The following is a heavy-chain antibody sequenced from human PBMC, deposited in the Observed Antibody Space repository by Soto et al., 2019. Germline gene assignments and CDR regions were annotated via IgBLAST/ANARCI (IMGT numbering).Heavy chain of an antibody. Sequence: EVQLVESGGGLVQPGGSLRLSCAASGFTFSSYWMSWVRQAPGKGLEWVANIKQDGSEKYYVDSVKGRFTISRDNAKNSLYLQMNSLRAEDTAVYYCARGAWQYGDYYRVYWGQGTLVTVSS. CDR2: IKQDGSEK. V-gene: IGHV3-7*01. D-gene: IGHD4-17*01. CDR1: GFTFSSYW. CDR3: ARGAWQYGDYYRVY. J-gene: IGHJ4*02.